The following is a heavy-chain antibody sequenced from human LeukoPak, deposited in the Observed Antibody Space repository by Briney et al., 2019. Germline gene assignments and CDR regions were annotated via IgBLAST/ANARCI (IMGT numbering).Heavy chain of an antibody. J-gene: IGHJ4*02. CDR3: AKRLAYSSSWYYLDY. V-gene: IGHV3-23*01. CDR1: GFTFSSHA. CDR2: LSGSGDST. Sequence: PGGSLRLSCAASGFTFSSHAMSWVRQAPGKGLEWVSTLSGSGDSTYDADSVKGRFTISRDNSKNTLYLQMNSLRAEDTALYYCAKRLAYSSSWYYLDYWGQGTPVIVSS. D-gene: IGHD6-13*01.